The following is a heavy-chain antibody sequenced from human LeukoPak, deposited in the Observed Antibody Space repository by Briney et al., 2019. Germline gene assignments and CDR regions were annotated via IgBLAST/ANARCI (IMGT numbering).Heavy chain of an antibody. V-gene: IGHV3-48*03. CDR2: ISSSGSTI. D-gene: IGHD3-3*01. CDR1: GFTFSSYE. J-gene: IGHJ4*02. Sequence: PGGSLRLSCAASGFTFSSYEMNWVRQAPGKGLEWVSYISSSGSTIYYADSVKGRFTISRDNAKNSLYLQMNGLRAEDTAVYYCARVNLMGFWSGYSVDSWGQGTLVTVSS. CDR3: ARVNLMGFWSGYSVDS.